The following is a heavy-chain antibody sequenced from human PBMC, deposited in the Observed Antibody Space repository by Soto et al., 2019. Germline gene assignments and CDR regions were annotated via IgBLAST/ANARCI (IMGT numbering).Heavy chain of an antibody. V-gene: IGHV4-59*12. J-gene: IGHJ4*02. CDR2: IYYSGST. D-gene: IGHD4-17*01. CDR3: AREGDYVFDY. CDR1: GGSISSYY. Sequence: SETLSLTCTVSGGSISSYYWSWIRQPPGKGLEWIGYIYYSGSTNYNPSLKNRVTISVDTSKNRFSRKLGSVTAAETAVYYCAREGDYVFDYWGQGTLVTVSS.